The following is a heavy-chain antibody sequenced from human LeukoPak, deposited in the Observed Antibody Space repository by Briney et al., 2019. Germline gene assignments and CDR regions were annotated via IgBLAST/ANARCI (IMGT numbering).Heavy chain of an antibody. CDR1: GFTFSSYE. CDR2: ISSSGSTI. D-gene: IGHD3-22*01. J-gene: IGHJ3*02. Sequence: GGSLRLSCAASGFTFSSYEMNWVRQAPGKGLEWVSYISSSGSTIYYADSVKGRFTISGDNAKNSLYLQMNSLRAEDTAVYYCARVPNYYDSSGYYLGDAFDIWGQGTMVTVSS. V-gene: IGHV3-48*03. CDR3: ARVPNYYDSSGYYLGDAFDI.